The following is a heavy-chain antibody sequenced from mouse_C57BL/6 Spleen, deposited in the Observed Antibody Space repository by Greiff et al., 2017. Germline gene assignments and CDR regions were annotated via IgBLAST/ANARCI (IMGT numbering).Heavy chain of an antibody. Sequence: VQLQQSGAELVKPGASVKMSCKASGYTFTSYWITWVKQRPGQGLEWIGDIYPGSGSTKYNEKFKSKATLTVDTSSSTAYMQLSSLTSEDSAVYYCASGYYCGRRYPYWYFDVWGTGTTVTVSS. V-gene: IGHV1-55*01. J-gene: IGHJ1*03. CDR3: ASGYYCGRRYPYWYFDV. CDR2: IYPGSGST. CDR1: GYTFTSYW. D-gene: IGHD1-1*01.